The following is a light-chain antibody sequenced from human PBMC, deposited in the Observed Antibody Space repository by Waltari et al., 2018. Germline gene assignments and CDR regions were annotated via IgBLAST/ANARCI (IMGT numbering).Light chain of an antibody. Sequence: QSALTQPPSMSGSPGQSLTISCTGTSGDIGAYNSVSWYQQSPGTAPKRIIYAVTNLPSGVPDRFSASKSGNTASLTISGLQAEDEADYYCSSGTIDSTLVFGTGTKLTVL. CDR2: AVT. CDR1: SGDIGAYNS. CDR3: SSGTIDSTLV. J-gene: IGLJ2*01. V-gene: IGLV2-18*02.